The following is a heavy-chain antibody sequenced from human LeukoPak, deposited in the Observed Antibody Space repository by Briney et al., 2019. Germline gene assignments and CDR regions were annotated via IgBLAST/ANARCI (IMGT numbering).Heavy chain of an antibody. Sequence: PGGSLRLSCAASGFTFSDHYMDWVRRAPGKGLEWVSSIDRGGSTYYADSVKGRFTISRDNSENTLYLQMNSLRAEDTAVYYCAKDVWAVTSSWFTKNYYYYGMDVWGQGTTVTVPS. J-gene: IGHJ6*02. CDR1: GFTFSDHY. CDR3: AKDVWAVTSSWFTKNYYYYGMDV. D-gene: IGHD6-13*01. CDR2: IDRGGST. V-gene: IGHV3-66*02.